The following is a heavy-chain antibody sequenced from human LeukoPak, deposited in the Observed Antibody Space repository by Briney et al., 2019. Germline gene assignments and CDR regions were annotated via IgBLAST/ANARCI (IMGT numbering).Heavy chain of an antibody. CDR2: ISGSGTST. V-gene: IGHV3-23*01. CDR3: AKGPDYSNYDWFDP. CDR1: GFIFSSYA. J-gene: IGHJ5*02. Sequence: GGPQRLSCTPSGFIFSSYAMSWARQAPGKGLDWVSAISGSGTSTYYADSVKGRFTISRDNSKNTLYLQMSSLRAADPAVYYCAKGPDYSNYDWFDPWGQGTLVTVSS. D-gene: IGHD4-11*01.